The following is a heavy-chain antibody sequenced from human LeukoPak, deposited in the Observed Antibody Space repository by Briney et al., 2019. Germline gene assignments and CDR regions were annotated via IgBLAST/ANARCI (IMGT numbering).Heavy chain of an antibody. D-gene: IGHD3-9*01. Sequence: GESLKISCKGDGYSFTNHWNGWVRHMPGKGLEWMGIIYPGDSETRYSPSFQGQVTISADKSISTAYLQWNRLKASDTAMYYCARPLAYDILTGYHRGYYYMDVWGKGTTVTVAS. J-gene: IGHJ6*03. CDR2: IYPGDSET. V-gene: IGHV5-51*01. CDR3: ARPLAYDILTGYHRGYYYMDV. CDR1: GYSFTNHW.